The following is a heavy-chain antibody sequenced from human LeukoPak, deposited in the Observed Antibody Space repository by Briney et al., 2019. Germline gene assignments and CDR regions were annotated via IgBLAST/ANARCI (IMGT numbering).Heavy chain of an antibody. D-gene: IGHD7-27*01. V-gene: IGHV4-30-2*01. CDR2: IYHSGST. J-gene: IGHJ3*02. Sequence: SQTLSLTCTVSGGSISSGGYYWSWIRQPPGKGLEWIGYIYHSGSTYYNPSLKSRVTISVDRSKNQFSLKLSSVTAVDTAVYYCARVELTGDPRGAFDIWGQGTMVTVSS. CDR1: GGSISSGGYY. CDR3: ARVELTGDPRGAFDI.